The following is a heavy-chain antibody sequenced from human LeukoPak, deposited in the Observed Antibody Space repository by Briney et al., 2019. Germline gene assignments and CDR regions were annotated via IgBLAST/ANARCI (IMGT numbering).Heavy chain of an antibody. D-gene: IGHD2-15*01. V-gene: IGHV3-48*02. Sequence: GGSLRLSCAASGFTFSSYSMTWVRQAPGKGLEWVSYISLSSTTIYYADSVKGRFTVSRDDAKNSLYLQMNSLRDEDTAVYYCARVSGWPWDHWGQGTLVTVSS. CDR3: ARVSGWPWDH. CDR1: GFTFSSYS. CDR2: ISLSSTTI. J-gene: IGHJ4*02.